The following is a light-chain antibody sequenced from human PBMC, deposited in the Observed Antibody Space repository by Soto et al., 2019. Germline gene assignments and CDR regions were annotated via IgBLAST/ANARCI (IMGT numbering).Light chain of an antibody. Sequence: QSVLTQPPSVSGAPGQRVTISCTGSSSNIGAGYDVHWYWQLPGTAPKLLIDGHSNRTSEVPDRFSASKSATPASLAITGLKAEDEADYYCQVYENSLTAFVFGTGTKVTVL. CDR1: SSNIGAGYD. CDR3: QVYENSLTAFV. V-gene: IGLV1-40*01. J-gene: IGLJ1*01. CDR2: GHS.